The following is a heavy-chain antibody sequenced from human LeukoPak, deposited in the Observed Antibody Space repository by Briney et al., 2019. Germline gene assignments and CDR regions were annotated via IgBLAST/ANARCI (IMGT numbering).Heavy chain of an antibody. D-gene: IGHD1-1*01. V-gene: IGHV4-59*01. CDR2: IYYSGDT. CDR1: GGSIRSYY. J-gene: IGHJ4*02. Sequence: PSETLSLTCTVSGGSIRSYYWSWSRQPPGKGLEWIGFIYYSGDTYYNPSLKSRVTISVDTSKNQFSLKLSSVTAADTAVYYCARARPGNDGGNFDYWGQGTLVTVSP. CDR3: ARARPGNDGGNFDY.